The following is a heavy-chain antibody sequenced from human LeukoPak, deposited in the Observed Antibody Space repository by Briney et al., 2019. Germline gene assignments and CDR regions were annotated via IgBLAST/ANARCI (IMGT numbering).Heavy chain of an antibody. D-gene: IGHD5-12*01. V-gene: IGHV4-38-2*02. CDR2: IFHSGGT. Sequence: PSETLSLTCTVSGYSISSGYYWGWIRQPPGKGLEWIGTIFHSGGTYYNPSLRSRVTISVDTSKNQFSLKVRSVTAADTAVYYCAREGNGYDLVDFDYWGQGALVTVSS. J-gene: IGHJ4*02. CDR1: GYSISSGYY. CDR3: AREGNGYDLVDFDY.